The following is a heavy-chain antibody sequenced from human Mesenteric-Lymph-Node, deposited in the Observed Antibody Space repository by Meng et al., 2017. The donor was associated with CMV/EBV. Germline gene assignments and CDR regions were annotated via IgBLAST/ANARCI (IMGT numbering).Heavy chain of an antibody. D-gene: IGHD3-3*01. Sequence: GGSLRLSCAASGFTFSSYGMHWVRQAPGKGLQWLAIVWYDGSNEYYADSVKGRFTISRDNSKNTLYLQMNSLRAEDTAVYYCARDPGRSSGYAYDYWGQGTLVTVSS. CDR2: VWYDGSNE. CDR1: GFTFSSYG. V-gene: IGHV3-30*02. J-gene: IGHJ4*02. CDR3: ARDPGRSSGYAYDY.